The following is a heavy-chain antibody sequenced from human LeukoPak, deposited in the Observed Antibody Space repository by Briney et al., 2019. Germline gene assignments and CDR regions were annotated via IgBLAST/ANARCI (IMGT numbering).Heavy chain of an antibody. Sequence: GGSLRLPCAASGFTFSSYAMHWVRQAPGKGLEWVAVISYDGSNKYYADSVKGRFTISRDNSKNTLYLQMNSLRAEDTAVYYCARDTSYYYDSSGYILWGQGTMVTVSS. CDR3: ARDTSYYYDSSGYIL. V-gene: IGHV3-30*04. D-gene: IGHD3-22*01. J-gene: IGHJ3*01. CDR1: GFTFSSYA. CDR2: ISYDGSNK.